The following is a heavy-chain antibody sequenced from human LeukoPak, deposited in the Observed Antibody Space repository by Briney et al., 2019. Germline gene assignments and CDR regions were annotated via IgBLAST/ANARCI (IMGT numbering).Heavy chain of an antibody. V-gene: IGHV1-8*02. CDR3: ARATYSSSWFLSAFDI. Sequence: GASVKVSCKASGYTFTNYDINWVRQATGQGLEWMGWLHPNSGTAGYAQKFQGRVTMTRDTSTSTVYMELSSLRSEDTAVYYCARATYSSSWFLSAFDIWGQGTMVTVSS. J-gene: IGHJ3*02. CDR1: GYTFTNYD. D-gene: IGHD6-13*01. CDR2: LHPNSGTA.